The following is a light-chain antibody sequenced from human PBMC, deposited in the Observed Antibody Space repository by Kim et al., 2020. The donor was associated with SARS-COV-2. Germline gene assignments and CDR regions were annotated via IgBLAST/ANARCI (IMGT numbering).Light chain of an antibody. CDR2: AAS. V-gene: IGKV1-27*01. Sequence: ASGAHRLPPTCRASQDISNYFAWFQLKPGKAPKLLIYAASALQPGVPSRFSGSGSGTDFTLTVTSLQPEDVATYYCQKCDSAPWTFGQGTKVDIK. CDR1: QDISNY. CDR3: QKCDSAPWT. J-gene: IGKJ1*01.